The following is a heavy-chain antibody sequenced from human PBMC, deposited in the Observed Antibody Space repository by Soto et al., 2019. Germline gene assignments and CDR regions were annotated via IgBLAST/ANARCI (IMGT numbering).Heavy chain of an antibody. CDR3: ARAMGDWGTYYYYYGSDV. CDR1: GESISVSGELNNNHF. Sequence: SDTLSLPCSVSGESISVSGELNNNHFWTWVWHTTGKALEWIGYIYYSESTNYTPSIKSRVTMSADTSKNKFSLTLSSVTAADTAIYSCARAMGDWGTYYYYYGSDVRGQGATVPDS. V-gene: IGHV4-59*11. J-gene: IGHJ6*02. D-gene: IGHD3-16*01. CDR2: IYYSEST.